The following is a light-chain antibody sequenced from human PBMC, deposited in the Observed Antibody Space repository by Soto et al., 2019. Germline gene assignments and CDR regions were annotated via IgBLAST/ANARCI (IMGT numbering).Light chain of an antibody. CDR3: SSYTSGSTFV. Sequence: QSVLTQPASVSGSPGQSITISCTGTSSDVGGYNYVSWYQQHPGKAPKLMIYDVSNRPSGVSNRFSGSKSGNTASLTISGLQPEDEADYYCSSYTSGSTFVFGTGTKVTVL. V-gene: IGLV2-14*01. J-gene: IGLJ1*01. CDR1: SSDVGGYNY. CDR2: DVS.